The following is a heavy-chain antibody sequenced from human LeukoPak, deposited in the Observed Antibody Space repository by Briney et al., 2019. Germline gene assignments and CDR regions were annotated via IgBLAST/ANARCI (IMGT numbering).Heavy chain of an antibody. Sequence: GGSLRLSCEASGFTFSNYGMSWVRQAPGKGLEWVSYISSSDNTIHYADSVKGRFTISRDNAKDSLYLEMNSLRDENTAVYYCARVHRGYSYGRLDYWGQGTLVTVSS. D-gene: IGHD5-18*01. CDR1: GFTFSNYG. J-gene: IGHJ4*02. V-gene: IGHV3-48*02. CDR3: ARVHRGYSYGRLDY. CDR2: ISSSDNTI.